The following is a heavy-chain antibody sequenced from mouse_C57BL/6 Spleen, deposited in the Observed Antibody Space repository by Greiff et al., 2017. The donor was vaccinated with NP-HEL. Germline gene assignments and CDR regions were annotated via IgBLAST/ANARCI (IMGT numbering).Heavy chain of an antibody. V-gene: IGHV1-19*01. CDR2: INPYNGGT. J-gene: IGHJ4*01. CDR1: GYTFTDYY. CDR3: ARYNNPRYAMDY. D-gene: IGHD1-3*01. Sequence: VQLKQSGPVLVKPGASVKMSCKASGYTFTDYYMNWVKQSHGKSLEWIGVINPYNGGTSYNQKFKGKATLTVDKSSSTAYMKLNSLTSEDSAVYYCARYNNPRYAMDYWGKGTTVTVAS.